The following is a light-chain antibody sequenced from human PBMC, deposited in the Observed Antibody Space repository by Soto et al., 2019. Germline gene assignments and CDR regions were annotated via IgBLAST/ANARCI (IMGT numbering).Light chain of an antibody. V-gene: IGKV3-20*01. CDR2: ATS. J-gene: IGKJ1*01. CDR3: QQYVTSPRT. CDR1: QSVSSSY. Sequence: EIVLTQSPGTRSLSPGERATLSCRASQSVSSSYLAWYQQKPGQAPRLLMYATSNRATDIPDRFSGSGSGTDFTLTISRLEPEDFAVYYCQQYVTSPRTFGQGTKVEIK.